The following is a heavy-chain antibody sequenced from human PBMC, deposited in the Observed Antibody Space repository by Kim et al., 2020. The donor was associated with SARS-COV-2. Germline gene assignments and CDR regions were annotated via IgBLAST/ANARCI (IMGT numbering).Heavy chain of an antibody. CDR1: GGTFSNYA. CDR2: IIPIFGTA. V-gene: IGHV1-69*13. CDR3: ARERYSRYFDWSPPFFDY. Sequence: SVKVSCKASGGTFSNYAISWVRQAPGQGLEWMGGIIPIFGTANYAQKFQGRVTMTADESTSTAYMELSSLRSEDTAVYYCARERYSRYFDWSPPFFDYWGPGTLVTVSS. J-gene: IGHJ4*02. D-gene: IGHD3-9*01.